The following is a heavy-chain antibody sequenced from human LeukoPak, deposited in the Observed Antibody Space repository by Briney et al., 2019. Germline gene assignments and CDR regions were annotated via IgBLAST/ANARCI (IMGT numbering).Heavy chain of an antibody. CDR3: ARATPVGGVRFDY. CDR1: GYSISSGYY. CDR2: IDHSGST. J-gene: IGHJ4*02. Sequence: SETLSLTCTVSGYSISSGYYWGWIRQPPGKGLECIGSIDHSGSTSYNPSLKSRVTISVDTSKNQFSLKLSSVTAADTAVYYCARATPVGGVRFDYWGQGTLVTVSS. V-gene: IGHV4-38-2*02. D-gene: IGHD3-16*01.